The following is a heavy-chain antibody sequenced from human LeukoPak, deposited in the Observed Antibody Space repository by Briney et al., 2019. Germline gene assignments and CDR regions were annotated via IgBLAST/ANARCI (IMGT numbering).Heavy chain of an antibody. CDR1: GGSISSYY. J-gene: IGHJ5*02. D-gene: IGHD3-22*01. Sequence: PSETLSLTCTVSGGSISSYYWSWIRQPPGKGLELIGYIYYSGSTNYNPSLKSRVTISVDTSKNQFSLKLSSVTAADTAVYYCARDQGDYYDSSGPPGRFDPWGQGTLVTVSS. V-gene: IGHV4-59*01. CDR2: IYYSGST. CDR3: ARDQGDYYDSSGPPGRFDP.